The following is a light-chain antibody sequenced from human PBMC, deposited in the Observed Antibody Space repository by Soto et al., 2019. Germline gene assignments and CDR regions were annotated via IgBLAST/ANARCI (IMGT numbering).Light chain of an antibody. J-gene: IGKJ1*01. CDR1: HSLSSGF. V-gene: IGKV3-20*01. Sequence: SEFSEYLCTLSLSPGERVTLSCRDSHSLSSGFLAWYQQKGGQAPRLLIYGASTRATGIPDRFSGSGSGTDFTLTISRLEPEDFAVYFCHQYGSSPCTFGQGTKVDIK. CDR2: GAS. CDR3: HQYGSSPCT.